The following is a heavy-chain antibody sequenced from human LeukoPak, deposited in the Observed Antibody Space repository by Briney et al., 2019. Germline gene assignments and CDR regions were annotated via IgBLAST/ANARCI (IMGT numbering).Heavy chain of an antibody. CDR3: ARDSPNGDYGSDY. CDR1: GGSISSGGYY. Sequence: SETLSLTRTVSGGSISSGGYYWSWIRQHPGKGLEWIGYIYYSGSTYYNPTLKSRVTISVDTSKNQFSLKLSSVTAADTAVYYRARDSPNGDYGSDYWGQGTLVTVS. J-gene: IGHJ4*02. D-gene: IGHD4-17*01. CDR2: IYYSGST. V-gene: IGHV4-31*03.